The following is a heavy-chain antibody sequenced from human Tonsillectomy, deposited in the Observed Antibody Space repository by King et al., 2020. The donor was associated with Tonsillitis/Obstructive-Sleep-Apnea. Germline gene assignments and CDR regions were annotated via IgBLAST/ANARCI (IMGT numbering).Heavy chain of an antibody. J-gene: IGHJ4*02. Sequence: EVKLVESGGGLVQPGGSLRLSCAASGFTFSNSAMSWVRQTPGKGLEWVSAITGSGGTTYYADSVKGRFTLSRDNSKNMLYLQINSLSAADTAVYYCAKDLRMLAADWGQGTLVSVSS. V-gene: IGHV3-23*04. D-gene: IGHD2-8*01. CDR3: AKDLRMLAAD. CDR2: ITGSGGTT. CDR1: GFTFSNSA.